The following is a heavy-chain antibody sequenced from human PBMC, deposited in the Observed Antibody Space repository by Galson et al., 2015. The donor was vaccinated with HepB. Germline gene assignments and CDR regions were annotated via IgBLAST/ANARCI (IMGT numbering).Heavy chain of an antibody. CDR2: ISAGSTTI. D-gene: IGHD1-26*01. J-gene: IGHJ5*02. Sequence: SLRLSCAASGVTIPSYSMNWVRKAPGKGLEWLAYISAGSTTIYYADSVKGRFPISRDNAKNLLYLHMNSLRGEDTAVYYCARNPSSYDYYNMDAWGQGTLVTVSS. V-gene: IGHV3-48*01. CDR3: ARNPSSYDYYNMDA. CDR1: GVTIPSYS.